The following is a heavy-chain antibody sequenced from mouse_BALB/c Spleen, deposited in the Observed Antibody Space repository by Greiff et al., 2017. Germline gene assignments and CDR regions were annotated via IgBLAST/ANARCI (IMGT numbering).Heavy chain of an antibody. Sequence: VQLQQSGAELVRPGALVKLSCKASGFNIKDYYMHWVKQRPEQGLEWIGWIDPENGNTIYDPKFQGKASITADTSSNTAYLQLSSLTSEDTAVYYCARIGAYYGNYGGYAMDYWGQGTSVTVSS. D-gene: IGHD2-10*01. CDR2: IDPENGNT. V-gene: IGHV14-1*02. CDR3: ARIGAYYGNYGGYAMDY. CDR1: GFNIKDYY. J-gene: IGHJ4*01.